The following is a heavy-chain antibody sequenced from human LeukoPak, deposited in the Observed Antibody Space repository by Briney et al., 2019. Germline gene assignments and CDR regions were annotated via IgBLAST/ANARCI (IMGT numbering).Heavy chain of an antibody. CDR3: AREGGPYRPLDY. CDR1: GGSITNTNY. J-gene: IGHJ4*02. Sequence: KPSGTLSLTCGVSGGSITNTNYWTGVRQPPGKGLEWIGEVNLQGSTNYNPSLMGRVAIAVDTSENHISLQLTSVTAADTAVYYCAREGGPYRPLDYSGQGTLVTVSS. CDR2: VNLQGST. V-gene: IGHV4-4*02.